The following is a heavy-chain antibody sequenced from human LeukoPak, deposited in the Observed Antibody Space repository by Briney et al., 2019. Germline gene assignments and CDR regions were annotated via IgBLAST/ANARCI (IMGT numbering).Heavy chain of an antibody. CDR3: ARDFKDYFDY. J-gene: IGHJ4*02. CDR2: ISSSSSTI. V-gene: IGHV3-48*01. CDR1: GFTFSSYS. Sequence: GGSLRLSCAASGFTFSSYSMNWVRQAPGKGLEWVSYISSSSSTIYYADSVKGRFTISRDNAKNSLYLQMNSLRAEDTAVYYCARDFKDYFDYWGQGTLVTVSS.